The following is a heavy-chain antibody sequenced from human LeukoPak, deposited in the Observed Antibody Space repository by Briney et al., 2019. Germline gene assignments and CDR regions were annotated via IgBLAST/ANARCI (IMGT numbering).Heavy chain of an antibody. D-gene: IGHD3-10*01. J-gene: IGHJ4*02. CDR1: GYTFTSYY. CDR2: INPSGGST. Sequence: GASVKVSCKASGYTFTSYYMHWVRQAPGQGLEWMGIINPSGGSTSYAQKFQGRVTMTRDMSTSTVYMELISLRSEDTAVYYCAREDRVATMVRGVIVYWGQGTLVTVSS. CDR3: AREDRVATMVRGVIVY. V-gene: IGHV1-46*01.